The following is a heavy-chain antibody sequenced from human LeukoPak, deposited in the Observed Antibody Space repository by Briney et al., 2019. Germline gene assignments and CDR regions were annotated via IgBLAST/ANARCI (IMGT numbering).Heavy chain of an antibody. V-gene: IGHV3-21*01. CDR3: AREPYYYDSSVFDY. Sequence: GGSLRLSCAASGFTFSSYSMNWVRQAPGKGLEWVSSISSSSSYIYYADSVKGRFTISRDNAKNSLYLQMNSLRAEDTAVYSCAREPYYYDSSVFDYWGQGTLVTVSS. CDR1: GFTFSSYS. D-gene: IGHD3-22*01. CDR2: ISSSSSYI. J-gene: IGHJ4*02.